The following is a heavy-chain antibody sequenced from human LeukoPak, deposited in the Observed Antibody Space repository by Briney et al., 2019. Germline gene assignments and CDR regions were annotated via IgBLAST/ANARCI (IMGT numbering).Heavy chain of an antibody. CDR3: ARAPPNDYDSSGDYSSFDY. Sequence: GGSLRLSCAASGFTISTYALSWVRQTPGKGLEWVSSVSGGSDSTYYADSVKGRFTISRDTSKNTLYLQMNSLRAEDTAIYYCARAPPNDYDSSGDYSSFDYWGQGTLVTVSS. V-gene: IGHV3-23*01. CDR2: VSGGSDST. J-gene: IGHJ4*02. CDR1: GFTISTYA. D-gene: IGHD3-22*01.